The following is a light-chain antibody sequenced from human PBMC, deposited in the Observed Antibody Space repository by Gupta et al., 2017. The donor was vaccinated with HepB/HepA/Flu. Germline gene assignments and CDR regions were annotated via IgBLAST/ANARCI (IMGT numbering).Light chain of an antibody. CDR3: QQEGRSPGT. J-gene: IGKJ1*01. V-gene: IGKV3-20*01. CDR1: QTVFSDY. CDR2: DAS. Sequence: EVVLTQSPGTLSLSPGEGATLSCRASQTVFSDYVAWYQQKPGQAPRLLIYDASRRATGVPDRFSGGGSETDFTLTINRLETEDFAVYFCQQEGRSPGTFGQGTKVEIK.